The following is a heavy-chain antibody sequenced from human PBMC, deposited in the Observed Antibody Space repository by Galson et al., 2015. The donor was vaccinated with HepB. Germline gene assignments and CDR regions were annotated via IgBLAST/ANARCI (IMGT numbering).Heavy chain of an antibody. V-gene: IGHV3-20*04. CDR3: ARGYCSGGSCYMGLDY. D-gene: IGHD2-15*01. J-gene: IGHJ4*02. CDR2: INWNGGST. Sequence: SLRLSCAAPGFTFDDYGMSWVRQAPGKGLEWVSGINWNGGSTGYADSVKGRFTISRDNAKNSLYLQMNSLRAEDTALYYCARGYCSGGSCYMGLDYWGQGTLVTVSS. CDR1: GFTFDDYG.